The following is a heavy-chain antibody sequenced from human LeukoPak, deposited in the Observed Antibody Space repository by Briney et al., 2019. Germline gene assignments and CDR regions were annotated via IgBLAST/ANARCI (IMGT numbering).Heavy chain of an antibody. CDR3: ASTYYGSGSADY. V-gene: IGHV4-61*02. CDR1: GGSISSGSYY. J-gene: IGHJ4*02. D-gene: IGHD3-10*01. Sequence: SETLSLTCTVSGGSISSGSYYWSWIRQPAGKGLEWIGRIYTSGSTNYNPSLKSRVTISVDTPKNQFSLKLSSVTAADTAVYYCASTYYGSGSADYWGQGTLVTVSS. CDR2: IYTSGST.